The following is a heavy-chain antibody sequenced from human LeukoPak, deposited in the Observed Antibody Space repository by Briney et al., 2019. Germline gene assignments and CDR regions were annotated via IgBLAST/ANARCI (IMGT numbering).Heavy chain of an antibody. V-gene: IGHV4-34*01. CDR1: GGSFSGYY. CDR3: VTPIGDSSTSEH. J-gene: IGHJ4*02. Sequence: KPSETLSLTCAVYGGSFSGYYWSWSRQPPGKGLDWIGEIDHRGSTNYNPSLKSRVTISVDTSKNQFSLRLSSVTTADTAVYYCVTPIGDSSTSEHWGQGTLVTVSS. CDR2: IDHRGST. D-gene: IGHD6-13*01.